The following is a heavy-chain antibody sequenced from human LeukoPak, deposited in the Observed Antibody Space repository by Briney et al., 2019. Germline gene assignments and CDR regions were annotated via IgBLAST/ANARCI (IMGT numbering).Heavy chain of an antibody. J-gene: IGHJ3*02. D-gene: IGHD3-16*01. CDR2: IIPLLGIT. CDR1: GGTFSSYA. CDR3: ARARTMITFGGIRHAFDI. Sequence: ASVKVSCKASGGTFSSYAMNWVRQAPGQGLEWVGRIIPLLGITNHAQKLRGRVTVTADTSTNTAYMELSSLISDDTAVYYCARARTMITFGGIRHAFDIWGQGTLVTVSS. V-gene: IGHV1-69*04.